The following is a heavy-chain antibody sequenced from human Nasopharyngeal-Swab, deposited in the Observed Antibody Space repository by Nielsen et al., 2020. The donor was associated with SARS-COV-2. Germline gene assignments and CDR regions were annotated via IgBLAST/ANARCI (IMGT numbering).Heavy chain of an antibody. Sequence: SETLSLTCAVSGASISSDYWGWIRQPPGKGLEWIGCVSYSGRTDYNPSLKRRVTISIDTSKKHFSLVLSSLTAADTALYYCTRGSLRTAPDCWGQGTLDTVSS. J-gene: IGHJ4*02. V-gene: IGHV4-59*12. D-gene: IGHD4-17*01. CDR1: GASISSDY. CDR2: VSYSGRT. CDR3: TRGSLRTAPDC.